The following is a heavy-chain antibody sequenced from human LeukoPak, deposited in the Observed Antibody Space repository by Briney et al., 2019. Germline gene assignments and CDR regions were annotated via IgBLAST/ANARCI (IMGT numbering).Heavy chain of an antibody. D-gene: IGHD6-19*01. J-gene: IGHJ4*02. CDR2: IYYSGST. V-gene: IGHV4-39*01. CDR1: GGSISSSSYY. CDR3: ARSQQWLALNDY. Sequence: SETLSPTCTVSGGSISSSSYYWGWIRQPPGKGLEWIGSIYYSGSTYYNPSLKSRVTISVDTSKNQFSLKLSSVTAADTAVYYCARSQQWLALNDYWGQGTLVTVSS.